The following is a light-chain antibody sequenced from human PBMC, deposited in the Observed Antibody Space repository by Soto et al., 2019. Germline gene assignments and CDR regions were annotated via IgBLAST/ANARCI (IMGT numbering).Light chain of an antibody. CDR3: QQYGSTPLT. CDR1: QSVISY. J-gene: IGKJ4*01. CDR2: GAS. Sequence: ESVWTQSPGTLSLSPGERATLSCRASQSVISYLAWYQQKPGQAPRLLIYGASNRATGIPDRFSGSGSGTDFTLTISRVEPEDVAVYYCQQYGSTPLTCGGGTKVEIK. V-gene: IGKV3-20*01.